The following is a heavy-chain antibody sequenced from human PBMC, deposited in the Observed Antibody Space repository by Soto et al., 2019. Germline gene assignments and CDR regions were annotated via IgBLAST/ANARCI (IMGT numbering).Heavy chain of an antibody. V-gene: IGHV1-3*01. Sequence: AASVKVSCKASGYTFTSYAMHWVRQAPGQRLEWMGWINAGNGNTKYSQKFQGRVTITRDTSASTAYMELSSLRSEDTAVYYCARAPGWIAVAGNWFDPWGQGTLVTVSS. CDR3: ARAPGWIAVAGNWFDP. CDR2: INAGNGNT. CDR1: GYTFTSYA. J-gene: IGHJ5*02. D-gene: IGHD6-19*01.